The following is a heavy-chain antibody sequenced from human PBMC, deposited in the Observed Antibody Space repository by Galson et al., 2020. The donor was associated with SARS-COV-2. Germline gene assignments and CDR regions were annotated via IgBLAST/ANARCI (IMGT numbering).Heavy chain of an antibody. Sequence: GESLKISCAASGFIFSDHYMDWVRQAPGKRLEWVARTRDKGRGHTIEYAASVKGRFTISRDESKNSLYLQMNSLKTEDTAVYYCVRSFHGEGNFDYWGQGTLVTVSS. CDR1: GFIFSDHY. CDR3: VRSFHGEGNFDY. D-gene: IGHD3-10*01. CDR2: TRDKGRGHTI. J-gene: IGHJ4*02. V-gene: IGHV3-72*01.